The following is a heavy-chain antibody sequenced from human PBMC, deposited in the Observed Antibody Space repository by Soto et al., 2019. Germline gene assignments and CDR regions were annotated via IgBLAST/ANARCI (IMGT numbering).Heavy chain of an antibody. V-gene: IGHV2-5*02. CDR3: AHTRDYSSRWHTLDFDC. CDR2: IYWADDK. CDR1: GFSLSTSGVG. J-gene: IGHJ4*02. D-gene: IGHD6-13*01. Sequence: QITLKESGPTLVKPTQTLTLTCTFSGFSLSTSGVGVGWIRQPPEKALEWLALIYWADDKRYSPSLKSRLTITXHXSXNXVVLTMTNVDPVDTATYYCAHTRDYSSRWHTLDFDCWGQGTLVTVSS.